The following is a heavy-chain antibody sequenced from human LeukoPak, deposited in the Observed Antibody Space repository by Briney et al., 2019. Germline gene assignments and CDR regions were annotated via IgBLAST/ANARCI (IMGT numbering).Heavy chain of an antibody. Sequence: SETLSLTCTVSGGSISSYYWSWIRQPPGKGLEWIGYIYYSGSTNYNPSLKSRVTISIDTSKNQFSLKLSSVTAADTAVYYCARVPFGAYAFDIWGQGTMVTVSS. V-gene: IGHV4-59*01. CDR2: IYYSGST. J-gene: IGHJ3*02. CDR3: ARVPFGAYAFDI. CDR1: GGSISSYY. D-gene: IGHD3-3*01.